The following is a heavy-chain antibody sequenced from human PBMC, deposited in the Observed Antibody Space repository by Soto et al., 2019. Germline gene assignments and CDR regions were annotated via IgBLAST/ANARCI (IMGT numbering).Heavy chain of an antibody. CDR2: IYTDGSRA. D-gene: IGHD1-7*01. V-gene: IGHV3-74*01. CDR3: ARGARNYYYFDY. CDR1: GFTFSSYW. J-gene: IGHJ4*02. Sequence: EVQLVKSGGGLVQPGGSLRLSCAASGFTFSSYWMHWVRQAPGKGLVWVSRIYTDGSRADYADSVKGRFTISRDNAKNTVYLQVNSLGAEDTAVYYCARGARNYYYFDYWGQGTLVTVSS.